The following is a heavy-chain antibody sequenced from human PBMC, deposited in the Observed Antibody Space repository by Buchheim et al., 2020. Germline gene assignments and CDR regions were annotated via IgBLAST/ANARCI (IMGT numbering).Heavy chain of an antibody. J-gene: IGHJ4*02. CDR2: ISYDGSNK. D-gene: IGHD2-21*02. CDR3: AKDFLVVVVTAIDY. V-gene: IGHV3-30*18. Sequence: QVQLVESGGGVVQPGRSLRLSCAASGFTFSSYGMHWVRQAPGKGLEWVAVISYDGSNKYYADSVKGRFTISRDNSKHTLYLQMNSLRAEDTAVYYCAKDFLVVVVTAIDYWGQGTL. CDR1: GFTFSSYG.